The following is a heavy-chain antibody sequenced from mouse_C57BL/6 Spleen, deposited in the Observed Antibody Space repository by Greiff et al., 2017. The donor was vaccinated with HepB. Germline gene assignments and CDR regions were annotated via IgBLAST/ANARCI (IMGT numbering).Heavy chain of an antibody. Sequence: VQLQQSGPELVKPGASVKISCKASGYTFTDYYMNWVKQSHGKSLEWIGDINPNNGGTSYNQKFKGKATLTVDKSSSTAYMELRSLTSEDSAVYYCARWRGYWGQGTTLTVSS. CDR3: ARWRGY. V-gene: IGHV1-26*01. CDR2: INPNNGGT. CDR1: GYTFTDYY. J-gene: IGHJ2*01.